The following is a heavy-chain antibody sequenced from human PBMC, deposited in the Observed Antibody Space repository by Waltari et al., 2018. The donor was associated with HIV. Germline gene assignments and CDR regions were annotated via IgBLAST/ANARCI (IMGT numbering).Heavy chain of an antibody. CDR2: IYYSGNT. Sequence: QLQLQESGPGLVKPSETLSLTCTVSGGSISSSSYYWGWIRQPPGKGLEWIWSIYYSGNTYYNPSLKCRGTISVDTSKNQFSLKLSSVTAADTAVYYCARERYCSGGSCPFDYWGQGTLVTVSS. V-gene: IGHV4-39*07. CDR1: GGSISSSSYY. D-gene: IGHD2-15*01. J-gene: IGHJ4*02. CDR3: ARERYCSGGSCPFDY.